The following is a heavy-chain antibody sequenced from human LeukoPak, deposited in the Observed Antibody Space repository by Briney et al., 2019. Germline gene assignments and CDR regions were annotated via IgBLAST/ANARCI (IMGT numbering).Heavy chain of an antibody. D-gene: IGHD3-22*01. Sequence: QSGGSLRLSCAASGFTFSSYWMSWVRQAPGKGLEWVANIKQDGSEKYYVDSVKGRFTISRDNAKNSLYLQMNSLRAEDTAVYYCARVHGITTIVVVSDAFDIWGQGTMVTVSS. J-gene: IGHJ3*02. CDR1: GFTFSSYW. CDR3: ARVHGITTIVVVSDAFDI. CDR2: IKQDGSEK. V-gene: IGHV3-7*01.